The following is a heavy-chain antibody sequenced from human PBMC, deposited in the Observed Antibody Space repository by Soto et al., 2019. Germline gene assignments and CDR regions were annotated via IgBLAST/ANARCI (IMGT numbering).Heavy chain of an antibody. CDR1: GFALSSYA. Sequence: QVQLVESGGGVVQPGRSLRLSCAASGFALSSYAMHWVRQAPGKGLEWVAVISYDGSNKYYADSVKGRFTISRDNSKNTLYRQMNSLRAEDTAVYYCARDLSGSGDWGQGTLVTVSS. D-gene: IGHD3-10*01. J-gene: IGHJ4*02. CDR3: ARDLSGSGD. V-gene: IGHV3-30-3*01. CDR2: ISYDGSNK.